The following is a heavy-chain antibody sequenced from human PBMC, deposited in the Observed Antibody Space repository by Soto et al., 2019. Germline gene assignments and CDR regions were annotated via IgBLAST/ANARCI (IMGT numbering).Heavy chain of an antibody. J-gene: IGHJ5*01. Sequence: SETLCLTCTVSGGSISSSSYYWGWIRQPPGKGLEWIGSIYYSGSTYYNPSLKSRVTISVDTSKNQFSLKLSSVTAADTAVYYCARRLSTMVRGAGEIDSWGQGTLVTVSS. CDR1: GGSISSSSYY. CDR3: ARRLSTMVRGAGEIDS. D-gene: IGHD3-10*01. V-gene: IGHV4-39*01. CDR2: IYYSGST.